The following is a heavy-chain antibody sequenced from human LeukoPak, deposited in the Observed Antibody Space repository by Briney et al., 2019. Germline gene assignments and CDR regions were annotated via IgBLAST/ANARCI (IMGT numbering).Heavy chain of an antibody. CDR1: GYTFTSYD. J-gene: IGHJ5*02. CDR3: ARGPWNYDSSGYYFLWFDP. V-gene: IGHV1-69*13. Sequence: VASVKVSCKASGYTFTSYDINWVRQAPGQGLEWMGGIIPIVDTANYAQKFQGRVTITADESTSTAYMELNSLRSEDTAMYYCARGPWNYDSSGYYFLWFDPWGQGTLVTVSS. CDR2: IIPIVDTA. D-gene: IGHD3-22*01.